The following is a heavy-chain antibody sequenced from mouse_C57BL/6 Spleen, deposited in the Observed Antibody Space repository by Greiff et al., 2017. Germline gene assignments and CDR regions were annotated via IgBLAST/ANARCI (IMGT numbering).Heavy chain of an antibody. CDR2: IDPSDSYT. V-gene: IGHV1-50*01. Sequence: QVQLQQPGAELVKPGASVKLSCKASGYTFTSYWMQWVKQRPGQGLEWIGEIDPSDSYTNYNQKFKGKATLTVDTSSSTAYMQLSSLTSEDSAVYYCARKGLTDYFDYWGQGTTLTVSS. J-gene: IGHJ2*01. CDR3: ARKGLTDYFDY. D-gene: IGHD1-1*01. CDR1: GYTFTSYW.